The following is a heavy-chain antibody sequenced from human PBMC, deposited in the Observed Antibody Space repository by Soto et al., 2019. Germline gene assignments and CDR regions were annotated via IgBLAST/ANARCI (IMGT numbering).Heavy chain of an antibody. Sequence: QVQLVQSGAEVKNPGASVTVSCRASGYTFTSYYIHWVRQAPGQGLEWMAIINPNGGSTNYAQRFQGRVTVTRVTSTSIVYMELSSLRSEDTAVYYCSRGLGSGDYWGQGTLVTVSS. D-gene: IGHD3-10*01. CDR2: INPNGGST. CDR3: SRGLGSGDY. CDR1: GYTFTSYY. J-gene: IGHJ4*02. V-gene: IGHV1-46*03.